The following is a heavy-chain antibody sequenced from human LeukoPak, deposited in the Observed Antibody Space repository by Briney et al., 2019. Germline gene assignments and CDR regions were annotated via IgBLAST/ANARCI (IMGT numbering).Heavy chain of an antibody. CDR1: GFTFSNYW. CDR3: AARRDVYSD. Sequence: GGSLRLSCRASGFTFSNYWMSWVRQAPGQGLEWVANLNEDGSEKYYVDSVKGRFTISRDNAKNSQYLQMNSLRAEDTAIYYCAARRDVYSDWGQGTLVTVSS. V-gene: IGHV3-7*01. J-gene: IGHJ4*02. CDR2: LNEDGSEK. D-gene: IGHD2-21*01.